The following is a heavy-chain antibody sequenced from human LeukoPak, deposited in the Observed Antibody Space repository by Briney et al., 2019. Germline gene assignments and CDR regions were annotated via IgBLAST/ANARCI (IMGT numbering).Heavy chain of an antibody. CDR1: GGSFSGYY. V-gene: IGHV4-34*01. CDR2: INHSGST. J-gene: IGHJ4*02. CDR3: ARIRKTYYYGSGSYFDH. D-gene: IGHD3-10*01. Sequence: SETLSLTCAVYGGSFSGYYWSWIRQPPGKGLEWIGEINHSGSTNYNPSLKSRVTISVDTSKNQFSLKLSSVTAADTAVYYCARIRKTYYYGSGSYFDHWGQGTLVTVSS.